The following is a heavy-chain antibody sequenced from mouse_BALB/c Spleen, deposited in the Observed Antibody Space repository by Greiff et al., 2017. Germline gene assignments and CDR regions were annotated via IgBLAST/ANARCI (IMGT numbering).Heavy chain of an antibody. J-gene: IGHJ2*01. V-gene: IGHV1S29*02. CDR1: GYTFTDYN. CDR2: IYPYNGGT. Sequence: EVQLQESGPELVKPGASVKISCKASGYTFTDYNMHWVKQSHGKSLEWIGYIYPYNGGTGYNQKFKSKATLTVDNSSSTAYMELRSLTSEDSAVYYCALGNGEEGYWGQGTTLTVSS. D-gene: IGHD4-1*01. CDR3: ALGNGEEGY.